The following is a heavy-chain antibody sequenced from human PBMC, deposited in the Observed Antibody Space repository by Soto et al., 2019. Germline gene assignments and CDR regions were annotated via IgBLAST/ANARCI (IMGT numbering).Heavy chain of an antibody. D-gene: IGHD6-19*01. Sequence: GASVKVSCKASGYTFTSYAMHWVRQAPGQRLEWMGWINAGNGNTKYSQKFQGRVTITRDTSASTAYMELSSLRSEDTAVYYRARLAVAGTYPRHEVYFDYWGQGTLVTVSS. CDR3: ARLAVAGTYPRHEVYFDY. J-gene: IGHJ4*02. V-gene: IGHV1-3*01. CDR1: GYTFTSYA. CDR2: INAGNGNT.